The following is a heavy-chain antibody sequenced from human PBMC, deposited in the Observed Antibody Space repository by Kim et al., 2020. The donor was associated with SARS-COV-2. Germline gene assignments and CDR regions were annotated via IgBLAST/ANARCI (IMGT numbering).Heavy chain of an antibody. D-gene: IGHD2-15*01. CDR2: ISGSGDNT. Sequence: GGSLRLSCAASRFTLSTYAMSWVRQAPGKGLEWVSAISGSGDNTYYADSVKGRFTISRDDSKNTVYLQMNSLRADDTAVYYCAREANGGRQYIWFDSWGQGTLVAVSS. V-gene: IGHV3-23*01. J-gene: IGHJ5*01. CDR3: AREANGGRQYIWFDS. CDR1: RFTLSTYA.